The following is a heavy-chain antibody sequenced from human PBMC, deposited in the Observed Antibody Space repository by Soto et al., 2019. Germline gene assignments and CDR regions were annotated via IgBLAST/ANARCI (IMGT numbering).Heavy chain of an antibody. CDR3: ARGTYSYVLLYYLHY. CDR2: INPNSGTT. Sequence: XSGQVSGNASGYMFTDYYIHWERQAPGQGLEWMGIINPNSGTTTYAQSFQGRVTMTRDTSTSTVYMELTSLTSGDTAIYYCARGTYSYVLLYYLHYWSHGTLVTLSS. D-gene: IGHD5-18*01. CDR1: GYMFTDYY. V-gene: IGHV1-46*01. J-gene: IGHJ4*01.